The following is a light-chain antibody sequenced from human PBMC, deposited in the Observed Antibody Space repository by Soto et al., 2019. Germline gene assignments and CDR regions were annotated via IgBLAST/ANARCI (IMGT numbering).Light chain of an antibody. CDR1: QSVSSTS. CDR2: GAS. CDR3: HQYGNYGIS. V-gene: IGKV3-20*01. J-gene: IGKJ5*01. Sequence: IVLTQYQGTVSLSPGERSTLSGTSSQSVSSTSLAWYQQKPGQAPRLLIYGASSRATGIPDRFSGSGSGTDFTLTISRLEPEDFAVYYCHQYGNYGISFGQGTLLEVK.